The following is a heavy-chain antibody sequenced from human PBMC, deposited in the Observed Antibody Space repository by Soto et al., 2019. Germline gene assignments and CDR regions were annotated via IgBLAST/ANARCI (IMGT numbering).Heavy chain of an antibody. V-gene: IGHV3-74*01. CDR2: INSDGSST. CDR1: GFTFSSYW. J-gene: IGHJ3*02. CDR3: ARDHGSSGRDDAFDI. Sequence: GGSLRLSCAASGFTFSSYWMHWVRQAPGKGLVWVSRINSDGSSTSYADSVKGRFTISRDNAKNTLYLQMNSLRAEDTAVYYCARDHGSSGRDDAFDIWGQGTMVTVSS. D-gene: IGHD6-19*01.